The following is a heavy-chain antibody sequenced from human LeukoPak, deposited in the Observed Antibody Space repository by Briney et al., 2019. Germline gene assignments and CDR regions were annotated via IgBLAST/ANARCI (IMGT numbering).Heavy chain of an antibody. CDR2: ISGSGGST. Sequence: PGGSLRLSCAAFGFTFSSYGMSWVRQAPGKGLEWVSGISGSGGSTYYADSVKGRFTISRDNSKNTLYLQMNSLRAEDTAVYYCARDGLLWFGELNWGQGTLVTVSS. CDR3: ARDGLLWFGELN. D-gene: IGHD3-10*01. J-gene: IGHJ4*02. CDR1: GFTFSSYG. V-gene: IGHV3-23*01.